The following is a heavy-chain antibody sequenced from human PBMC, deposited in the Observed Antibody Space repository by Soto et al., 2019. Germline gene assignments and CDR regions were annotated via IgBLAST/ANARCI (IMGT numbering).Heavy chain of an antibody. J-gene: IGHJ5*01. D-gene: IGHD1-26*01. CDR1: RFIFSDYA. CDR3: AKDAVSYNGKWDWFDS. V-gene: IGHV3-23*01. CDR2: IGGSNTDR. Sequence: DVQLLQSGGGLVQPGGSLTLSCAASRFIFSDYAMNWVRQAPGKGLEWVSSIGGSNTDRYYADSVKGRFIISRDNSKNTLYLQMNSLRDEDTAVYYCAKDAVSYNGKWDWFDSWGQGTLVTVYS.